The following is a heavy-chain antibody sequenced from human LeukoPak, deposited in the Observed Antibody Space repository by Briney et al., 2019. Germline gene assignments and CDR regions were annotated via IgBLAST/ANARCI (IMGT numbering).Heavy chain of an antibody. J-gene: IGHJ4*02. CDR3: ARLYYGSGSYYNVRDY. CDR2: MNPNSGNT. CDR1: GYTFTSYD. V-gene: IGHV1-8*01. Sequence: ASVKVSCKASGYTFTSYDIIWVRQAAGQGLEWMGWMNPNSGNTGYAQKFQGRVTMTRNTSISTAYMELSSLRSEDTAVYYCARLYYGSGSYYNVRDYWGQGTLVTVSS. D-gene: IGHD3-10*01.